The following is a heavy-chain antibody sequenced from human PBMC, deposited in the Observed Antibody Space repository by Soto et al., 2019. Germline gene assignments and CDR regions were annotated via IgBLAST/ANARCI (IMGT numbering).Heavy chain of an antibody. D-gene: IGHD6-13*01. CDR1: GFTFSSYG. V-gene: IGHV3-30*18. J-gene: IGHJ4*02. Sequence: QVQLVESGGGVVQPGRSLRLSCAASGFTFSSYGMHWVRQAPGKGLEWVAVISYDGSNKYYADSVKGRFTISRDNSKNTLYLQMNSLRAEDTAVYYCAKDAAIAAAGTGFDYWGQGTLVTVSS. CDR2: ISYDGSNK. CDR3: AKDAAIAAAGTGFDY.